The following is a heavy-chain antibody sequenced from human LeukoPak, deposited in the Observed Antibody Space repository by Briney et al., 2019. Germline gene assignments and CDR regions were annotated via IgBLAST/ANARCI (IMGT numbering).Heavy chain of an antibody. Sequence: SETLSLTCTVSGGSISSSSYYWGWLRQPPGKGLEWIGSIYYSGSTYYNPSLKSRVTISVDTSKNQFSLKLSSVTAADTAVYYCTRQDYYGSGSYYGDYWGQGTLVTVSS. J-gene: IGHJ4*02. CDR3: TRQDYYGSGSYYGDY. D-gene: IGHD3-10*01. V-gene: IGHV4-39*01. CDR2: IYYSGST. CDR1: GGSISSSSYY.